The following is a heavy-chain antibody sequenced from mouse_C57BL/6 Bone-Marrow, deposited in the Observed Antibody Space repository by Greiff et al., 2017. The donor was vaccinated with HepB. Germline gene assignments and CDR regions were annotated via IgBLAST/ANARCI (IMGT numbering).Heavy chain of an antibody. CDR3: AGKGGDPPYYFDY. CDR1: GYTFTSYW. V-gene: IGHV1-55*01. J-gene: IGHJ2*01. Sequence: QVQLQQPGAELVKPGASVKMSCKASGYTFTSYWITWVKQRPGQGLEWIGDIYPGSGSTNYNEKFKSTATLTVDTSSSTAYMQLSSLTSEDSAVYYYAGKGGDPPYYFDYWGQGTTLTVSS. CDR2: IYPGSGST.